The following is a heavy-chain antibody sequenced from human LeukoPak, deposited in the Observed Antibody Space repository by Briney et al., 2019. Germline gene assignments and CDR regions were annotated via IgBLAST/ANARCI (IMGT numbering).Heavy chain of an antibody. V-gene: IGHV3-30*02. CDR1: GFIFSDFG. CDR2: IRYDESNT. CDR3: AGGLTYGPYINFDY. Sequence: PGGSLRLSCAASGFIFSDFGIHWVRQTPDKGLEWVAFIRYDESNTYYGDSVKGRFTISRDTSRNTVYLQMNSLRAEDTAVYYCAGGLTYGPYINFDYWGQGALVTVSS. D-gene: IGHD4-17*01. J-gene: IGHJ4*02.